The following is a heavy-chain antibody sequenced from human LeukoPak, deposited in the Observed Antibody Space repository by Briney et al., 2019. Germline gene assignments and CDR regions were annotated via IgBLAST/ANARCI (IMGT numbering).Heavy chain of an antibody. CDR1: GYTFTSYD. V-gene: IGHV1-8*03. CDR3: ARVPYDFWSGYYTGRWFDS. CDR2: MNPNSGNT. Sequence: ASVKVSCKASGYTFTSYDINWVRQATGQGLEWMGWMNPNSGNTGYAQKFQGRVTITRNTSISTAYMKLSSLRSEDTAVYYCARVPYDFWSGYYTGRWFDSWGQGTLVTVSS. J-gene: IGHJ5*01. D-gene: IGHD3-3*01.